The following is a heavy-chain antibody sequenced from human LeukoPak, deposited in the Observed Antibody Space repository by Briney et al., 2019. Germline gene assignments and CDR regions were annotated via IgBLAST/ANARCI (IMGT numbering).Heavy chain of an antibody. CDR2: ISGSGGST. CDR3: ANPGATTYYYYGMDV. D-gene: IGHD1-26*01. V-gene: IGHV3-23*01. Sequence: AGGSLRLSCVASGFGLSGITMSWVRQAPGKGLEWVSAISGSGGSTYYADSVKGRFTISRDNSKNTLYLQMNSLRAEDTAVYYCANPGATTYYYYGMDVWGQGTTVTVSS. CDR1: GFGLSGIT. J-gene: IGHJ6*02.